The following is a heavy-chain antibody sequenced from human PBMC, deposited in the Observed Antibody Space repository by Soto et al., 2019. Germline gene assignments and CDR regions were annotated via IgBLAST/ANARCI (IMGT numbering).Heavy chain of an antibody. CDR3: ASSNIAAAPYGMDV. CDR1: GYTFTSYA. Sequence: QVQLVQSGAEVKKPGASVKVSCKASGYTFTSYAMHWVRQAPGQRLEWMGWINAGNGNTKYSQKLQGRVTITRDTSASTAYMELSSLRSEATAVYYCASSNIAAAPYGMDVWGQGATVTVSS. D-gene: IGHD6-13*01. J-gene: IGHJ6*02. CDR2: INAGNGNT. V-gene: IGHV1-3*01.